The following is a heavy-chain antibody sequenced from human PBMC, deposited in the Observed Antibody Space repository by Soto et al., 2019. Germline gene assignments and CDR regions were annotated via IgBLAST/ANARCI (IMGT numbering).Heavy chain of an antibody. J-gene: IGHJ4*02. Sequence: GESLKISCRASGYSFTSQWIGWVRQVPEKGLDFMGIIHPSDSRTLYSPAFQGQVTLSVDKSTSTAYLQWSSLRASDSAIYYCVKHNLWAFDSWGQGALVTVSS. V-gene: IGHV5-51*01. CDR2: IHPSDSRT. CDR1: GYSFTSQW. CDR3: VKHNLWAFDS. D-gene: IGHD3-10*01.